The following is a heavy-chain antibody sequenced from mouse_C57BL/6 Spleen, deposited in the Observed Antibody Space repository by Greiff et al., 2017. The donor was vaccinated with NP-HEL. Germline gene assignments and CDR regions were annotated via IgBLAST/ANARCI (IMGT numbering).Heavy chain of an antibody. CDR3: ARDRDDYDPFAY. CDR1: GFTFSSYA. D-gene: IGHD2-4*01. CDR2: ISDGGSYT. J-gene: IGHJ3*01. Sequence: EVQLQESGGGLVKPGGSLKLSCAASGFTFSSYAMSWVRQTPEKRLEWVATISDGGSYTYYPDNVKGRFTISRDNAKNNLYLQMSHLKSEDTAMYYCARDRDDYDPFAYWGQGTLVTVSA. V-gene: IGHV5-4*01.